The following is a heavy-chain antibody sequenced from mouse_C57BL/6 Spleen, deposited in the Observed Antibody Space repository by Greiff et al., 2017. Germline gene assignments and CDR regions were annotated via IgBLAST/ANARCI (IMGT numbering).Heavy chain of an antibody. V-gene: IGHV5-9-1*02. CDR3: TRDPTVVAPYYAMDY. Sequence: EVQGVESGEGLVKPGGSLKLSCAASGFTFSSYAMSWVRQTPEKRLEWVAYISSGGDYIYYADTVKGRFTISRDNARNTLYLQMSSLKSEDTAMYYCTRDPTVVAPYYAMDYWGQGTSVTVSS. CDR2: ISSGGDYI. D-gene: IGHD1-1*01. J-gene: IGHJ4*01. CDR1: GFTFSSYA.